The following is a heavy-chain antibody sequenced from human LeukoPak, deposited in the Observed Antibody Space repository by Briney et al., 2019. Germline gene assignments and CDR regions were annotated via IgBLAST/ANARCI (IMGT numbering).Heavy chain of an antibody. Sequence: GGSLRLSCAASGFAFSSYAMSWVRQAPGKGLEWVSGISWNSGSIGYADSVKGRFTISRDNAKNSLYLQMNSLRAEDTALYYCAKDKRSSGYRGYFDYWGQGTLVTVSS. J-gene: IGHJ4*02. CDR1: GFAFSSYA. V-gene: IGHV3-9*01. D-gene: IGHD3-22*01. CDR3: AKDKRSSGYRGYFDY. CDR2: ISWNSGSI.